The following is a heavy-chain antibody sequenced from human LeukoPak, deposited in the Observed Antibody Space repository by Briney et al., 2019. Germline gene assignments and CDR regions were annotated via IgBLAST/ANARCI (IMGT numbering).Heavy chain of an antibody. CDR3: ARHVRSGYNLLDY. CDR2: IHFSGSS. CDR1: GGSISNYY. V-gene: IGHV4-59*08. J-gene: IGHJ4*02. D-gene: IGHD5-24*01. Sequence: SETLSLTCTVSGGSISNYYWSWIRQPPGKGLEWIGYIHFSGSSNPNPSLKSRVTMPVDTSKNQFSLKLSSVTAADTAVYYCARHVRSGYNLLDYWGQGTLVTVSS.